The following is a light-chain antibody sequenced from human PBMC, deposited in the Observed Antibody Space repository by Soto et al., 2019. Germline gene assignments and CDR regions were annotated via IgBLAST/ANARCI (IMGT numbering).Light chain of an antibody. V-gene: IGKV1-5*03. CDR1: QSINMW. CDR2: KAS. Sequence: DIQMTQSPSTLSASVGDRVTITCRASQSINMWLAWYQQKPGKAPKLLIYKASFLESGVPSRLSGSGSGTDFTLTIRSLQPDDSATYYGQQYSSYPHTVGQGTKLAIK. J-gene: IGKJ2*01. CDR3: QQYSSYPHT.